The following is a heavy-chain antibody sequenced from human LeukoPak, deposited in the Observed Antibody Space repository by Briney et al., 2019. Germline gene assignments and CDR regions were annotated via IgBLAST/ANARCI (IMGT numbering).Heavy chain of an antibody. CDR2: ISGSGGST. J-gene: IGHJ4*02. V-gene: IGHV3-23*01. CDR3: AKLSGVVPAAMGTNFDY. Sequence: PGGSLRLSCAASGFTFSSYAMSWVRQAPGKGLEWVSAISGSGGSTYYADSVKGRFTISRDNSKNTLYLQMNSLRAEDTAVYYCAKLSGVVPAAMGTNFDYWGQGTLVTVSS. D-gene: IGHD2-2*01. CDR1: GFTFSSYA.